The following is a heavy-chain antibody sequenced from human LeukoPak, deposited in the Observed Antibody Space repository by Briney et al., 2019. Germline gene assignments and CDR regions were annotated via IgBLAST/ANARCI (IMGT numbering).Heavy chain of an antibody. CDR3: SGYSNYVGQDYYYMDV. J-gene: IGHJ6*03. CDR1: GFTFGDYA. CDR2: IRSKAYGGTT. V-gene: IGHV3-49*03. D-gene: IGHD4-11*01. Sequence: GRSLRLSCTASGFTFGDYAMSWFRQAPGKGLEWVGFIRSKAYGGTTEYAASVKGRFTNSRDDSKSIAYLQMNSLKTEDTAVYYCSGYSNYVGQDYYYMDVWGKGTTVTVSS.